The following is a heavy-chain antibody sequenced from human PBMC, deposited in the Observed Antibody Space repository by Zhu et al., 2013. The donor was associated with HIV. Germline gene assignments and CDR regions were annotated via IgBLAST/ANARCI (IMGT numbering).Heavy chain of an antibody. CDR3: ARFLYYYDSSGYYYPFDY. V-gene: IGHV1-69*06. Sequence: QVQLVQSGAEVKKPGSSVKVSCKASGGTFSSYAISWVRQAPGQGLEWMGGIIPIFGTANYAQKFQGRVTITTDKSTSTAYMELSSLRSEDTAVYYCARFLYYYDSSGYYYPFDYWGQGTLVTVSS. J-gene: IGHJ4*02. CDR1: GGTFSSYA. CDR2: IIPIFGTA. D-gene: IGHD3-22*01.